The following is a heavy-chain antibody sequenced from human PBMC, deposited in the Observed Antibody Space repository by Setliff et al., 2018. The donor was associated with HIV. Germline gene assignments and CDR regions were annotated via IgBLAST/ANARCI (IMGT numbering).Heavy chain of an antibody. J-gene: IGHJ5*02. Sequence: PSETLSLTCNVSGGSISSHYWSWIRQPPGKGLEWIGYIYYTGSTNYNPSLKSRVTISKDTSKTQFSLKLSSVTAADTAVYYCATYADRESNRFDPWGQGILVTVSS. CDR1: GGSISSHY. CDR3: ATYADRESNRFDP. V-gene: IGHV4-59*08. D-gene: IGHD3-10*01. CDR2: IYYTGST.